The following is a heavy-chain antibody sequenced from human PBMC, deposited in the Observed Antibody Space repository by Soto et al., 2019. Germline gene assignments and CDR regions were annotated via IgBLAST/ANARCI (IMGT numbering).Heavy chain of an antibody. CDR1: GFTFTTFD. J-gene: IGHJ4*02. V-gene: IGHV3-23*01. Sequence: EVQLLESGGGLVQPGASLRLSCAASGFTFTTFDMSWARQAPGKGLEWVSVVRGRDGSTSYADSLKGRFTISKDSSKNKLYLQMSRLRAEDTALYCCAKGAWLDYWGQGTLVTVSS. D-gene: IGHD5-12*01. CDR3: AKGAWLDY. CDR2: VRGRDGST.